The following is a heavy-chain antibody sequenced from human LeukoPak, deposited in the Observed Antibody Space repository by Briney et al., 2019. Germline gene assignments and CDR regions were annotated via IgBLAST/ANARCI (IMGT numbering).Heavy chain of an antibody. CDR1: GFTFDDYA. V-gene: IGHV3-9*01. J-gene: IGHJ4*02. CDR2: ISWNGGSV. D-gene: IGHD3-22*01. Sequence: GGSLRLSCAASGFTFDDYAMHWVRQAPGKGLEWVSGISWNGGSVVYADSVEGRFTISRDNAKNSLYLQMNSLRAEDTALYYCARDNYYDSSGYYYWGQGTLVTVSS. CDR3: ARDNYYDSSGYYY.